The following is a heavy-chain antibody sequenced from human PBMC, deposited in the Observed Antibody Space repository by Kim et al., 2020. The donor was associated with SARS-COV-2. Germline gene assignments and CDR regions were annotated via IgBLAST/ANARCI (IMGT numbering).Heavy chain of an antibody. J-gene: IGHJ3*02. V-gene: IGHV3-33*01. D-gene: IGHD2-21*02. CDR3: ARGGYGGNSWDAFDI. CDR2: IWYDGSNK. CDR1: GFTFSSYG. Sequence: GGSLRLSCAASGFTFSSYGMHWVRQAPGKGLEWVAVIWYDGSNKYYADSVKGRFTISRDNSKNTLYLQMNSLRAEDTAVYYCARGGYGGNSWDAFDIWGQGTMVTVSS.